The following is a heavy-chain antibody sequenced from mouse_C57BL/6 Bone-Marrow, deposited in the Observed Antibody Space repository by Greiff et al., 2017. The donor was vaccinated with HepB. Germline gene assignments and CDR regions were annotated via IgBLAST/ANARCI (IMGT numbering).Heavy chain of an antibody. CDR2: ISYSGST. CDR1: GYSITSDY. V-gene: IGHV3-8*01. D-gene: IGHD1-1*01. J-gene: IGHJ1*03. CDR3: ASSYYGSRGDFDV. Sequence: DVMLVESGPGLAKPSQTLSLTCSVTGYSITSDYWNWIRKFPGNKLEYMGYISYSGSTYYNPSLKSRISITRDTSKNQYYLQLNSVTTEDTATYYCASSYYGSRGDFDVWGTGTTVTVSS.